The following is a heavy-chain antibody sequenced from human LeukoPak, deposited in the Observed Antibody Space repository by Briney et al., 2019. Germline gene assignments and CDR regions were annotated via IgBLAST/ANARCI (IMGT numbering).Heavy chain of an antibody. CDR3: ARDGEYGTGSYYRGCFDY. J-gene: IGHJ4*02. V-gene: IGHV1-2*02. Sequence: ASVKLSCKASGYSFTAFYIHWVRQAPGQGLEWMGWIHPRSGDTSYAQKFQGRVTMARDTSISTVYLDLSRLGSDDTAVYYCARDGEYGTGSYYRGCFDYWGQGNLVTVSS. CDR2: IHPRSGDT. D-gene: IGHD3-10*01. CDR1: GYSFTAFY.